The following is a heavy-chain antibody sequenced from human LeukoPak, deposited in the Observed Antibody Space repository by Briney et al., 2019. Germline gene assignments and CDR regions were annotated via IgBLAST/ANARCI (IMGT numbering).Heavy chain of an antibody. D-gene: IGHD6-19*01. Sequence: PGRSLRLSCAASGFTFSSYGMHWVRQAPGKGLEWVAVIWYDGSNKYYVDSVKGRFTISRDNSKNTLYLQMNSLRAEDTAVYYCAKRLAVAGYYFDYWGQGTLVTVSS. J-gene: IGHJ4*02. CDR1: GFTFSSYG. CDR3: AKRLAVAGYYFDY. V-gene: IGHV3-33*06. CDR2: IWYDGSNK.